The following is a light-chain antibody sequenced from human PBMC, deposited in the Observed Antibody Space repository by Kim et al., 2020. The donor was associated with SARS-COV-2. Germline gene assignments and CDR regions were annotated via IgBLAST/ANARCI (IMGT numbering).Light chain of an antibody. CDR3: QVWDSSSDHVV. CDR2: YDS. CDR1: NIGSKR. Sequence: PGKTARITCGGNNIGSKRVLWYQQKPGQAPGLVIYYDSDRPSGIPERFSGSNSGNTATLTISRVEAGDEADYYCQVWDSSSDHVVFGGGTQLTVL. J-gene: IGLJ2*01. V-gene: IGLV3-21*04.